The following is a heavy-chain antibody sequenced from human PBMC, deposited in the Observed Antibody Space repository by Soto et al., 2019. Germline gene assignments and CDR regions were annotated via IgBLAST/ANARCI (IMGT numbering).Heavy chain of an antibody. CDR2: ISGSGGST. V-gene: IGHV3-23*01. J-gene: IGHJ4*02. CDR3: AKDKRWMALYYFDY. Sequence: PGWSLRLSCAASGFTFSSYAMSWVRQAPGKGLEWVSSISGSGGSTYYADSVKGRFTISRDNSKNTLYLQMNSLRAEDTAVYYCAKDKRWMALYYFDYWGQGTLVTVSS. CDR1: GFTFSSYA. D-gene: IGHD5-12*01.